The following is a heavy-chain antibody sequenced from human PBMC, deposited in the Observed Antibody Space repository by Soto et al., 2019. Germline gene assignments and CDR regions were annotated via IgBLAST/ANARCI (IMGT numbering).Heavy chain of an antibody. CDR3: ARGPDLMYDYYRMDV. CDR1: GYTFTSYY. J-gene: IGHJ6*02. V-gene: IGHV1-2*02. CDR2: INPNSGGT. Sequence: GASVKVSCKASGYTFTSYYMHWVRQAPGQGLEWMGWINPNSGGTNYAQKFQGRVTMTRDTSISTAYMELSRLRSDDTAVYYCARGPDLMYDYYRMDVWGQGTTVTVSS. D-gene: IGHD2-8*01.